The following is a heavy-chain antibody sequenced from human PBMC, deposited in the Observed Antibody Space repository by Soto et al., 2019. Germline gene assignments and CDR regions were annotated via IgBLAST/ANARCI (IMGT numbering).Heavy chain of an antibody. Sequence: PGGSWLLSCAASGCMFRRYGMLLFLHALGKGLEWVAVIWYDGSNKYYADSVKGRFTISRDNSKNTLYLQMNSLRAEDTAVYYCARSYYYDSSGYYRSFFQHWGQGT. D-gene: IGHD3-22*01. J-gene: IGHJ1*01. CDR3: ARSYYYDSSGYYRSFFQH. CDR1: GCMFRRYG. CDR2: IWYDGSNK. V-gene: IGHV3-33*01.